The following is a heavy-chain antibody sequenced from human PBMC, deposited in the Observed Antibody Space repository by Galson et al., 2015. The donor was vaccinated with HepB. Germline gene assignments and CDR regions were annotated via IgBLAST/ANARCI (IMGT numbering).Heavy chain of an antibody. V-gene: IGHV3-30*18. Sequence: SLRLSCAASGFTFSSYGMNWVRQAPGKGLEWVAVISYDGSTKYYADSVKGRFTISRDNSKNTLYLQMNSLRAEDTAVYYCAKLKLGTFDYWGQETLFTVSS. CDR2: ISYDGSTK. D-gene: IGHD1/OR15-1a*01. CDR1: GFTFSSYG. CDR3: AKLKLGTFDY. J-gene: IGHJ4*02.